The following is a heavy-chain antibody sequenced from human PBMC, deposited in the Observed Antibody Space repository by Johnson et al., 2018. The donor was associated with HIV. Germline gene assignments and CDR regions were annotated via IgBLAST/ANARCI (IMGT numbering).Heavy chain of an antibody. J-gene: IGHJ3*02. CDR2: ISWNSGSI. Sequence: VQLVESGGGVVRPGGSLRLSCAASGFTFDDYAMHWVRQAPGKGLEWVSGISWNSGSIGYAESVKGRFTISRDNSKNTRYLQMNSLRAEDTAVYYCAKSGLFVLVVYAPDVFDIWGQGTMVTVSS. D-gene: IGHD2-8*02. CDR1: GFTFDDYA. CDR3: AKSGLFVLVVYAPDVFDI. V-gene: IGHV3-9*01.